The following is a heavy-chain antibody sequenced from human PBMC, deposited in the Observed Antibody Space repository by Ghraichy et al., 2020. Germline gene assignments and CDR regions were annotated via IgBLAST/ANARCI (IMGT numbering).Heavy chain of an antibody. V-gene: IGHV3-23*01. CDR3: AKATHYYDSSGYYYAWYFDP. J-gene: IGHJ2*01. CDR1: GFTFSSYA. D-gene: IGHD3-22*01. Sequence: GGSLRLSCAASGFTFSSYAMSWVRQSPGKGLEWVSAISGSGGSTYYADSVKGRFTISRDNSKNTLYLQMNSLRAEDTAVYYCAKATHYYDSSGYYYAWYFDPWGRGTLVTVSS. CDR2: ISGSGGST.